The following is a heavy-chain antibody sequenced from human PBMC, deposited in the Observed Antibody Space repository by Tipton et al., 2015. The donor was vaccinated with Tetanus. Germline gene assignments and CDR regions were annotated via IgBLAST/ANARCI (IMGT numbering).Heavy chain of an antibody. V-gene: IGHV4-31*03. D-gene: IGHD1-26*01. Sequence: TLSLTCTVFGGSISSGGYYWSWIRQHPGKGLEWIGDIYYSGGTYYNPSLKSRVTISVDTSKNQFSLKLNSVTAADTAVYYCARDQARGARGWNYFDYWGQGTLVTVSS. CDR3: ARDQARGARGWNYFDY. J-gene: IGHJ4*02. CDR2: IYYSGGT. CDR1: GGSISSGGYY.